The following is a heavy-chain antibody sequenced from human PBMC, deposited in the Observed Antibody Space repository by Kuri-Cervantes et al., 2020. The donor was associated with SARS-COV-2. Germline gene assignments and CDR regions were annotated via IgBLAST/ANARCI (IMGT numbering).Heavy chain of an antibody. D-gene: IGHD4-11*01. CDR1: GFTFSDYY. CDR3: ARDMTTVNYYYYYYMDV. V-gene: IGHV3-11*04. J-gene: IGHJ6*03. CDR2: ISSSGSTI. Sequence: GGSLRLSCAASGFTFSDYYMNWVRQAPGKGLEWVSYISSSGSTIYYADSVKGRFTISRDNAKNSLYLQMNSLRAEDTAVYYCARDMTTVNYYYYYYMDVWGKGTTVTVSS.